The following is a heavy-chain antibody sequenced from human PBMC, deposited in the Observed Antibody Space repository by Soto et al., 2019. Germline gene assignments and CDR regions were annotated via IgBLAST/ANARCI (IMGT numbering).Heavy chain of an antibody. D-gene: IGHD6-19*01. Sequence: EVQLVESGGGWVKPGGSLRLSCAASRLTFSNAWMNWVRQAPGRGLEGVGRIKTKTEDGTTDYSAPVKGRFTISRDDSKNTLYLQMNSLRTDDTAVYYCTTDTRWAVAGSPTQDYWGQGTLVTVSS. J-gene: IGHJ4*02. CDR3: TTDTRWAVAGSPTQDY. CDR2: IKTKTEDGTT. V-gene: IGHV3-15*07. CDR1: RLTFSNAW.